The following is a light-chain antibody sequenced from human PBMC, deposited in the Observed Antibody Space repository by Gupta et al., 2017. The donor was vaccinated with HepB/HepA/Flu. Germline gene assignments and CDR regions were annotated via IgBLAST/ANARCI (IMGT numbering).Light chain of an antibody. V-gene: IGLV2-14*03. CDR2: DVS. CDR3: SSYTSSSTRV. Sequence: QSALTQPASVSGSPGQPITISCTGTSSDVGGYNYVSWYQHNPGKAPKLMIYDVSNRPSGVSNRFSGSKSGNTASLTISGLQAEDEADYYCSSYTSSSTRVFGGGTKLTVL. CDR1: SSDVGGYNY. J-gene: IGLJ2*01.